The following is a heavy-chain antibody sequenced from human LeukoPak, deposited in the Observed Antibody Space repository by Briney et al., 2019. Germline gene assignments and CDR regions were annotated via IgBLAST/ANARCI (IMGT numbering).Heavy chain of an antibody. J-gene: IGHJ4*02. CDR1: GGSISSYY. D-gene: IGHD3-3*01. CDR2: IYYSGST. CDR3: AKTYYDFWSGYYSY. Sequence: SETLSLTCTVSGGSISSYYWGWIRQPPGKGLEWIGSIYYSGSTYYNPSLKSRVTISVDTSKNQFSLKLSSVTAADTAVYYCAKTYYDFWSGYYSYWGQGTLVTVSS. V-gene: IGHV4-39*01.